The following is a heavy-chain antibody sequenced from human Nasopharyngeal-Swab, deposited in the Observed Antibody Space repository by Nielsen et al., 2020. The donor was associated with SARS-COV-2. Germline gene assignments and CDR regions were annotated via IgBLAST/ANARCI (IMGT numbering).Heavy chain of an antibody. J-gene: IGHJ4*02. CDR3: GKGGGGGQQLVRYFDY. D-gene: IGHD6-13*01. CDR1: GFTFSSYG. V-gene: IGHV3-30*18. CDR2: ISYDGSNK. Sequence: GSLRLSCAASGFTFSSYGMHWVRQAPGKGLEWVAVISYDGSNKYYADSVKGRFTISRDNSKNTLYLQMNSLRAEDTAVYYGGKGGGGGQQLVRYFDYWGQGTLVTVSS.